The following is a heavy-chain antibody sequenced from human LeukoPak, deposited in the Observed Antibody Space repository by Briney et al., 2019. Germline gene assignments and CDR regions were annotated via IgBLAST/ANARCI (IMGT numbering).Heavy chain of an antibody. D-gene: IGHD1-26*01. V-gene: IGHV3-21*01. CDR1: GFTVSSNY. Sequence: GGSLRLSCAASGFTVSSNYMSWVRQAPGKGLEWVSSISSSSSYIYYADSVKGRFTISRDNAKNSLYLQMNSLRAEDTAVYYCARVGQGATTYYYYYGMDVWGQGTTVTVSS. J-gene: IGHJ6*02. CDR2: ISSSSSYI. CDR3: ARVGQGATTYYYYYGMDV.